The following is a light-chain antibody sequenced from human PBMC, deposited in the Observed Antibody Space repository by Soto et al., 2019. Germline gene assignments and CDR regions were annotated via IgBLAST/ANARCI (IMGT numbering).Light chain of an antibody. CDR3: QKYGSSRVN. CDR2: GAS. Sequence: EIVLTQSPGTLSLSPGERATLSCMASQSVSSSYLAWYQQKPGQAPRLLIYGASSRATGIPDRFSGSGSGTDFTLTISRLEPEDFAVYYCQKYGSSRVNCGQGTRREIK. CDR1: QSVSSSY. V-gene: IGKV3-20*01. J-gene: IGKJ5*01.